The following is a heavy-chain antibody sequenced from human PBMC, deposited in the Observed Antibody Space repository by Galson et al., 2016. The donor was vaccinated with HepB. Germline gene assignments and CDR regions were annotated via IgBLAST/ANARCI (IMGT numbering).Heavy chain of an antibody. V-gene: IGHV3-7*03. D-gene: IGHD2-2*01. Sequence: SLRLSCAASGFTFTSYWMTWVRQAPGKGLEWVANINGDGSKTYYVDSLKGRFTMSRDNAKNSVYLQMNSLRAEDTAVYYCAGGLVVPAAIHAFDIWGQGTMVTVSS. CDR1: GFTFTSYW. CDR3: AGGLVVPAAIHAFDI. CDR2: INGDGSKT. J-gene: IGHJ3*02.